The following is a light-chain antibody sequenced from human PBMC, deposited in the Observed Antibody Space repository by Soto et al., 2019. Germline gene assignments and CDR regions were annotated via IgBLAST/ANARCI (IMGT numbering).Light chain of an antibody. Sequence: DIPMTQSPSTLSASVGDRVTITCRASQSISSWLAWYQQKPGKAPNLLIYKASSLESGVPSRFSGSGSGTEFTLTISSLQPDDFATYYCQQYHSYPLTFGGGTKVEIK. J-gene: IGKJ4*01. CDR1: QSISSW. CDR2: KAS. CDR3: QQYHSYPLT. V-gene: IGKV1-5*03.